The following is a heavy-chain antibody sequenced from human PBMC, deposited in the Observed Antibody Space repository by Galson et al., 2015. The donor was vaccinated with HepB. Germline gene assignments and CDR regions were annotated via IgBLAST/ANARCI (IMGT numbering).Heavy chain of an antibody. CDR1: GFTFDDYV. D-gene: IGHD3-9*01. V-gene: IGHV3-9*01. J-gene: IGHJ3*02. CDR2: ISWNSGSI. CDR3: AKEDLMRYLNAFDI. Sequence: SLRLSCAASGFTFDDYVMHWVRQAPGKGLEWVSGISWNSGSIGYADSVKGRFTISRDNAKNSLYLQMNSLRAEDTALYYCAKEDLMRYLNAFDIWGQGTMVTVSS.